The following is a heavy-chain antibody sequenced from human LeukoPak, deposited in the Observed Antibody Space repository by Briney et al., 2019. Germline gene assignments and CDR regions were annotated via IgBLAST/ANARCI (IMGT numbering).Heavy chain of an antibody. J-gene: IGHJ6*02. CDR1: GYTFTSYD. Sequence: ASVTVSSTASGYTFTSYDINWVRQATGQGVEWMGWMNPNRGNTGYAQKFQGRVTMTRNTSISTAYMELSSLRSEDTAVYYCARVKRGYSYGLYYYYGMDVWGQGTTVTVSS. D-gene: IGHD5-18*01. CDR3: ARVKRGYSYGLYYYYGMDV. CDR2: MNPNRGNT. V-gene: IGHV1-8*01.